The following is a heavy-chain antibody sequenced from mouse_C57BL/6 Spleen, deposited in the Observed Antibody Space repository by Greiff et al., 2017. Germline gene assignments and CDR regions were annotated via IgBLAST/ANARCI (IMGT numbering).Heavy chain of an antibody. CDR3: ARILLPFFYYAMDY. Sequence: EVKLVESEGGLVQPGSSMKLSCTASGFTFSDYYMAWVRQVPEKGLEWVANINYDGSSTYYLDSLKSRFIISRDNAKNILYLQMSSLKSEDTATYYCARILLPFFYYAMDYWGQGTSVTVSS. V-gene: IGHV5-16*01. CDR1: GFTFSDYY. J-gene: IGHJ4*01. CDR2: INYDGSST. D-gene: IGHD2-1*01.